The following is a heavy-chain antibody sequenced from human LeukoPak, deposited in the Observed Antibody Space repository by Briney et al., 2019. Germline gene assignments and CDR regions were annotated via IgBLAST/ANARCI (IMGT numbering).Heavy chain of an antibody. CDR2: ISGSGGST. CDR3: ARPQYVGSGMLNTFDI. V-gene: IGHV3-23*01. Sequence: PGGSLRLSCAASGFTFSSYAMSWVRQAPGKGLEWVSAISGSGGSTYYADSVKGRFTISRDNAKNSLYLQMNSLRAEDTAVYYCARPQYVGSGMLNTFDIWGQGTMVTVSS. CDR1: GFTFSSYA. J-gene: IGHJ3*02. D-gene: IGHD3-10*01.